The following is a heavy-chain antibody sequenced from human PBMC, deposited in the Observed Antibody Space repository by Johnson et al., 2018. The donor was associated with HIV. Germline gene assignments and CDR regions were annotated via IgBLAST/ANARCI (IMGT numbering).Heavy chain of an antibody. Sequence: MLLVESGGGGVQPGGSLRLSCAASGFTFSSYDMHWVRQATGKGLEWVSAIGTAGDTYYPGSVKGRFTISRENAKNSLYLQMNSLRAGDTAVYYCARDRMGSVGYGGNRVNDAFDIWGQGTMVTVSS. V-gene: IGHV3-13*01. CDR3: ARDRMGSVGYGGNRVNDAFDI. CDR2: IGTAGDT. J-gene: IGHJ3*02. CDR1: GFTFSSYD. D-gene: IGHD4-23*01.